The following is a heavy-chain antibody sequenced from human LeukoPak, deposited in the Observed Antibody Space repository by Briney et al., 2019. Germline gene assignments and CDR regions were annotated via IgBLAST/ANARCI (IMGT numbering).Heavy chain of an antibody. Sequence: SETLSLTCAVYGGSFSGYYWSWIRQPPGKGLEWIGEVNHSGSTNYNPSLKSRVTISVDTSKNQFSLKLSSVTAADTAVYYCARTGYSSGWYGVDYWGQGTLVTVSS. CDR2: VNHSGST. J-gene: IGHJ4*02. CDR1: GGSFSGYY. V-gene: IGHV4-34*01. CDR3: ARTGYSSGWYGVDY. D-gene: IGHD6-19*01.